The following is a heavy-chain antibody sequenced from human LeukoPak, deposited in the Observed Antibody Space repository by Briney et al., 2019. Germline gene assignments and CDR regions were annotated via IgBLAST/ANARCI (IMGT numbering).Heavy chain of an antibody. CDR3: ARDSSSWYYFDY. V-gene: IGHV1-2*02. Sequence: ASVKGSCKASGFTFTGYYMHWVRQAPGQGLEWMGWINPNSGGTNYAQKFQGRVTMTRDTSITTAYMELTSLRSDDTAVYYCARDSSSWYYFDYWGQGTLVTVSS. CDR1: GFTFTGYY. CDR2: INPNSGGT. J-gene: IGHJ4*02. D-gene: IGHD6-13*01.